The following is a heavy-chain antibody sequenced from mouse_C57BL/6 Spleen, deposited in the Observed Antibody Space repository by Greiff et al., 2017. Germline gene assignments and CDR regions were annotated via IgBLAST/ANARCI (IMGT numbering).Heavy chain of an antibody. J-gene: IGHJ3*01. CDR3: APNYYGSSYGGFAY. Sequence: QVQLQQPGAELVKPGASVKLSCKAFGYTFTSYWMHWVKQRPGQGLEWIGMIHPNSGSTNYNEKFKSKATLTVDKSSSTAYMQLSSLTSEDSAVYYCAPNYYGSSYGGFAYWGQGTLVTVSA. V-gene: IGHV1-64*01. CDR2: IHPNSGST. D-gene: IGHD1-1*01. CDR1: GYTFTSYW.